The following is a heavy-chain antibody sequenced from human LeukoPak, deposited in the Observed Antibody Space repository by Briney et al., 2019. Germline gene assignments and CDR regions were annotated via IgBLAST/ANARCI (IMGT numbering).Heavy chain of an antibody. Sequence: ASVKVSCKASGGTFSSYAISWVRQAPGQGLEWMGGIIPIFGTANYAQKFQGRVTITTDESTSTAYMELSSLRSEDTAVYYCAGPVRVVPPGFGADYGGKEPLATVSS. D-gene: IGHD3-16*01. V-gene: IGHV1-69*05. CDR2: IIPIFGTA. CDR3: AGPVRVVPPGFGADY. CDR1: GGTFSSYA. J-gene: IGHJ4*02.